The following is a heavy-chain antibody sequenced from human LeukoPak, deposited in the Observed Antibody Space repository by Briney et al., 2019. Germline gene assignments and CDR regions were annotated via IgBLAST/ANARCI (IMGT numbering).Heavy chain of an antibody. CDR2: ISAYNGNT. J-gene: IGHJ5*02. D-gene: IGHD6-13*01. Sequence: ASVKVSCKASGYTFTSYGISWVRQAPGQGLKWMGWISAYNGNTNYAQKLQGRVTMTTDTSTSTAYMELRSLRSDDTAVYYCARAGYSSSWYVDYWFDPWGQGTLVTVSS. CDR1: GYTFTSYG. CDR3: ARAGYSSSWYVDYWFDP. V-gene: IGHV1-18*01.